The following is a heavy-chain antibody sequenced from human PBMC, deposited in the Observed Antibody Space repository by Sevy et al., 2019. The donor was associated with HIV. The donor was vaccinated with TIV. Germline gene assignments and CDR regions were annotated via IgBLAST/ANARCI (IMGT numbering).Heavy chain of an antibody. CDR2: IIPIFGTA. CDR3: ARSDIVVVVAATVYYYGMDV. Sequence: ASVKVSCKASGGTFSSYAISWVRQAPGQGLEWMGGIIPIFGTANYAQTFQGRVTITADESTSTAYMELSSLRSEDTAVYYCARSDIVVVVAATVYYYGMDVWGQGTTVTVSS. V-gene: IGHV1-69*13. CDR1: GGTFSSYA. D-gene: IGHD2-15*01. J-gene: IGHJ6*02.